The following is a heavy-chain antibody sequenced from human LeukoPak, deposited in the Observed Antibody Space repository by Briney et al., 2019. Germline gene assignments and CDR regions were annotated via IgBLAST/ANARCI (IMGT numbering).Heavy chain of an antibody. V-gene: IGHV3-48*03. D-gene: IGHD4-23*01. CDR3: ARVFNTVGFDY. Sequence: GGSLRLSCAASGITFSSYGMSWVRQAPGKGLEWVSYISSSGSTIYYADSVKGRFTISRDNAKNSLYLQMNSLRAEDTAVYYCARVFNTVGFDYWGQGILVTVSS. CDR2: ISSSGSTI. J-gene: IGHJ4*02. CDR1: GITFSSYG.